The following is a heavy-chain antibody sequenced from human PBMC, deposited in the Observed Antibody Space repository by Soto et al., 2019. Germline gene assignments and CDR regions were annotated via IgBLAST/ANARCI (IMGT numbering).Heavy chain of an antibody. CDR1: GFTFSSYS. D-gene: IGHD6-13*01. CDR2: ISSSSSTI. V-gene: IGHV3-48*01. J-gene: IGHJ4*02. CDR3: ARDGHLMYSSSWYFHSTSPAQNNFDY. Sequence: GGSLRLSCAASGFTFSSYSMNWVRQAPGKGLEWVSYISSSSSTIYYADSVKGRFTISRDNAKNSLYLQMNSLRAEDTAVYYCARDGHLMYSSSWYFHSTSPAQNNFDYWGQGTLVTVSS.